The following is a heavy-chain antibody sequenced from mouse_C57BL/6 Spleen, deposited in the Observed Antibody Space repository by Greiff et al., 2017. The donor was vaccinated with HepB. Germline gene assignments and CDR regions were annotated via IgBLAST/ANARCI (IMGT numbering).Heavy chain of an antibody. V-gene: IGHV5-17*01. J-gene: IGHJ4*01. Sequence: EVQRVESGGGLVKPGGSLKLSCAASGFTFSDYGMHWVRQAPEKGLEWVAYISSGSSTIYYADTVKGRVTISRDNAKNTLFLQMTSLRSEDTAMYYCASQTYYYYGSSGAMDYWGQGTSVTVSS. CDR3: ASQTYYYYGSSGAMDY. CDR2: ISSGSSTI. CDR1: GFTFSDYG. D-gene: IGHD1-1*01.